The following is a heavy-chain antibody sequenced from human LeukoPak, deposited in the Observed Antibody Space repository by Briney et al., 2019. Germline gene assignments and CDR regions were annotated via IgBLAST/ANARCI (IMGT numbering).Heavy chain of an antibody. J-gene: IGHJ6*03. D-gene: IGHD2-15*01. V-gene: IGHV4-34*01. Sequence: SETLSLTCAVYGVSFSDYYWNWIRQPPGKGLEWIGEITHSGSTKYNPSLESRVTISVDTSKNQFSLKLTSVTAADTAVYYCARDRRHCTGGSCYSERHYNYYYYMDVWGKGTTVTISS. CDR1: GVSFSDYY. CDR3: ARDRRHCTGGSCYSERHYNYYYYMDV. CDR2: ITHSGST.